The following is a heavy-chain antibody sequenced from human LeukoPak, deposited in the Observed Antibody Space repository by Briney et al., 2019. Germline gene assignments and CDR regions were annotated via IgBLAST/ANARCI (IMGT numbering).Heavy chain of an antibody. Sequence: GASVKVSCKASGYTFTGYHMHWVRQAPGQGLEWMGWINPNSGDTNYAQKFQGRVTMTRDTSISTAYMELSWLRSDDTAVYYCAVNYVYGDHAHSNPGAYYYMDVWGKGTTVTVSS. CDR2: INPNSGDT. CDR3: AVNYVYGDHAHSNPGAYYYMDV. J-gene: IGHJ6*03. V-gene: IGHV1-2*02. CDR1: GYTFTGYH. D-gene: IGHD4/OR15-4a*01.